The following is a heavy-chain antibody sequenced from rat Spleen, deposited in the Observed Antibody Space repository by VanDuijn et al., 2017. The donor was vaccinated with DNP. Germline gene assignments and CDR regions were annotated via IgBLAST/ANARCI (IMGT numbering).Heavy chain of an antibody. J-gene: IGHJ3*01. CDR2: IIYDGSRT. Sequence: EVQLVESGGGLVQPGRSLKLSCAASGFTFSDYAIAWVRQSPKKGLEWVATIIYDGSRTYYRDSVKGRFTISRDNAKSTLYLQMDSLRSEDTATYYCATSSYYGYDYGFGYWGQGTLVTVSS. D-gene: IGHD1-7*01. CDR1: GFTFSDYA. CDR3: ATSSYYGYDYGFGY. V-gene: IGHV5S10*01.